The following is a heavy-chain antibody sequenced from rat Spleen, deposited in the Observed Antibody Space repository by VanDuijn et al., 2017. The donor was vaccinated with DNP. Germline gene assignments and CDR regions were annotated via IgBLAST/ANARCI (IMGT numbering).Heavy chain of an antibody. CDR2: ISSGGST. D-gene: IGHD1-2*01. V-gene: IGHV2S12*01. CDR1: GFSLTSYG. CDR3: ARSPETSYIYFPWAY. J-gene: IGHJ2*01. Sequence: QVQLKESGPGLVQPSQTLSLTCTVSGFSLTSYGVSWVRQPPGKGLEWIAAISSGGSTYYNSTLKSRLSISRDTSKSQVFLKMNSLQTEDTATYYCARSPETSYIYFPWAYWGQGVLVTVSS.